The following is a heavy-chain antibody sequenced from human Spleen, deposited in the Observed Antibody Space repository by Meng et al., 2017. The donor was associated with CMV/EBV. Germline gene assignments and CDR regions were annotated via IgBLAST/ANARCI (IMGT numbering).Heavy chain of an antibody. D-gene: IGHD3-22*01. CDR3: ARGEVVMKYYEGMDV. V-gene: IGHV1-2*02. J-gene: IGHJ6*02. CDR1: GYTLTAYY. CDR2: INPQSGGT. Sequence: ASVKVSCKASGYTLTAYYIHWVRQAPGQGLEWMGWINPQSGGTKYVQKFQGRVTMTRDTSTAYMELTRLGSDDTAVYFCARGEVVMKYYEGMDVWGQGTTVTVSS.